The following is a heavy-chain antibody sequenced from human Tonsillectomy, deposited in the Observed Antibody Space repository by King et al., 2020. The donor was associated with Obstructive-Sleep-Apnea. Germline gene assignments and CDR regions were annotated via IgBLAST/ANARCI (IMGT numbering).Heavy chain of an antibody. CDR1: GYSFTSYW. V-gene: IGHV5-51*01. J-gene: IGHJ4*02. D-gene: IGHD5-18*01. CDR3: VRQSYNYGSLSYFDY. Sequence: QLVQSGGEVKKPGESLKISCKGSGYSFTSYWIGWVRQMPGKGLEWMGIIYPGDSDTRYSPSFQGQVTISADKSMSTAYLQWSSLKASDTAMYYCVRQSYNYGSLSYFDYWGQGTLVTVSS. CDR2: IYPGDSDT.